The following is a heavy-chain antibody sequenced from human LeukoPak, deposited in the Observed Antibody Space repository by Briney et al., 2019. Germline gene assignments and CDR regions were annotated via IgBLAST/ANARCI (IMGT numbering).Heavy chain of an antibody. CDR3: ARGQDAFKTGY. CDR2: IYYSGST. D-gene: IGHD5-24*01. Sequence: SETLSLTCTVSGGSLSSHSWSWIRQPPGKALEWIGYIYYSGSTNYNPSLKSRVTISVDTSKSQFSLKLTSVTAADTAIYYCARGQDAFKTGYWGQGTLVTVSS. CDR1: GGSLSSHS. J-gene: IGHJ4*02. V-gene: IGHV4-59*11.